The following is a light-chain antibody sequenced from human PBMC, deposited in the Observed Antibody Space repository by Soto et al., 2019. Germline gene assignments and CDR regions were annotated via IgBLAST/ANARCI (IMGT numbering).Light chain of an antibody. Sequence: ESVLTQSPGTLSLSPGERATLSCRASQTIGSNYLAWYQQKPGQSPRVLIYGASIRVAGIPDRFSGSGSGTDFTLTISSLEPEAFAVYFCQQYGSSRLTFGGGTTVEIK. CDR3: QQYGSSRLT. J-gene: IGKJ4*01. V-gene: IGKV3-20*01. CDR1: QTIGSNY. CDR2: GAS.